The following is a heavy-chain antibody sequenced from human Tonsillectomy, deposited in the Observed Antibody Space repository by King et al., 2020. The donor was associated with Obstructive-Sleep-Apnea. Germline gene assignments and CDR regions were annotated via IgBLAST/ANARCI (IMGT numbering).Heavy chain of an antibody. CDR1: GGSISSSSYY. CDR2: IYYSGST. CDR3: AREIVVVVATPEYFQH. V-gene: IGHV4-39*07. J-gene: IGHJ1*01. Sequence: LQLQESGPGLVKPSETLSLTCTVSGGSISSSSYYLGWIRQPPGKGLEWIGSIYYSGSTYYNPSLKSRVTISVDTSNNQFSLRLSSVTAADTAVYYCAREIVVVVATPEYFQHWGQGTLVTVSS. D-gene: IGHD2-15*01.